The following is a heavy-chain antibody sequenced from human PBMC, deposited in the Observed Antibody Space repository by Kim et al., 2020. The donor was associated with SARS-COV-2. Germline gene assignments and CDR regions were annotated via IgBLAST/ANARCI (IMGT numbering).Heavy chain of an antibody. J-gene: IGHJ4*02. V-gene: IGHV1-3*01. Sequence: SPRFRGRVTITRDKSASSSYMELSSLRSEDTAVYYCARYPPSGGREVDYWGQGTLVTVSS. CDR3: ARYPPSGGREVDY. D-gene: IGHD3-10*01.